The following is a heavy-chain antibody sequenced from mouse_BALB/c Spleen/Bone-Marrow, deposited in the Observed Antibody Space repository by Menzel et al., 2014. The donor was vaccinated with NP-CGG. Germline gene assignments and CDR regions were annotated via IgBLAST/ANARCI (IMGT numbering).Heavy chain of an antibody. CDR3: ARWYYGSSSFAY. V-gene: IGHV1-9*01. CDR1: GYTFSTYW. CDR2: ILPGSGST. D-gene: IGHD1-1*01. Sequence: VQLQQSGAELMKPGASVKTSCKATGYTFSTYWIEWVKQRPGHGLEWIGEILPGSGSTNYNEKFKGKATFTADTSSNTVYMQLSSLTSEDSAVYYCARWYYGSSSFAYWGQGTLVTVSA. J-gene: IGHJ3*01.